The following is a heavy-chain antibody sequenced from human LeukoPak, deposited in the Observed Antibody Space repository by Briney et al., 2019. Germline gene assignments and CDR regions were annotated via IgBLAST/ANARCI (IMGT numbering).Heavy chain of an antibody. V-gene: IGHV3-21*04. CDR3: GGEPGDFDY. J-gene: IGHJ4*02. CDR2: ISSTSSYI. CDR1: GFSFSSYN. Sequence: GGSLRLSCAASGFSFSSYNMNWVRQAPGKGLEWVSSISSTSSYINYADSVKGRFTISRDNAKNSLYLQMNSLRAEDTAVYYCGGEPGDFDYWGQGTLVTVSS.